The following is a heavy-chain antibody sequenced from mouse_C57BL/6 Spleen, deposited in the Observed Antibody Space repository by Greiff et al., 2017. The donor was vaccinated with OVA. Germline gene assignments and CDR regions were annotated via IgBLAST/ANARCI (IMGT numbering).Heavy chain of an antibody. Sequence: EVQGVESGAELVKPGASVKLSCTASGFNIKDYYMHWVKQRTEQGLEWIGRIDPEDGETKYAPKFQGKATITADTSSNTAYLQLSSLTSEDTAVYYCARSPSTGHYFDYWGQGTTLTVSS. CDR2: IDPEDGET. CDR1: GFNIKDYY. V-gene: IGHV14-2*01. CDR3: ARSPSTGHYFDY. J-gene: IGHJ2*01. D-gene: IGHD1-1*01.